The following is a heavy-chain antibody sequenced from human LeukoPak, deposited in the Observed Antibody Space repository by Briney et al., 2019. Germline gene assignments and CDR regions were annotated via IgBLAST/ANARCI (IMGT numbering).Heavy chain of an antibody. V-gene: IGHV1-3*01. D-gene: IGHD6-13*01. J-gene: IGHJ6*02. CDR1: GYTFTSYA. CDR2: INAGNGNT. Sequence: ASVKVSCKASGYTFTSYAMHWVRQAPGQGLEWMGWINAGNGNTKYSQKFQGRVTITRDTSASTAYMELSSLRSEDTAVYYCARSRAAAGTGYYYYGMDVWGQGTTVTVSS. CDR3: ARSRAAAGTGYYYYGMDV.